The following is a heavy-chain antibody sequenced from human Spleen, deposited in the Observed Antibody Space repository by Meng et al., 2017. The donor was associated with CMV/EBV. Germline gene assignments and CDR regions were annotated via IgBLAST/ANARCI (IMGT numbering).Heavy chain of an antibody. Sequence: RGSLRLSCAASGFTFSSYAMHWVRQAPGKGLEWVALISKDGSNKYYADSVKGRFTISRDNSKNTLYMQMNSLRAEDTAVYYCARGTYDITGAAPGYWGQGTLVTVSS. V-gene: IGHV3-30-3*01. J-gene: IGHJ4*02. CDR2: ISKDGSNK. D-gene: IGHD6-13*01. CDR1: GFTFSSYA. CDR3: ARGTYDITGAAPGY.